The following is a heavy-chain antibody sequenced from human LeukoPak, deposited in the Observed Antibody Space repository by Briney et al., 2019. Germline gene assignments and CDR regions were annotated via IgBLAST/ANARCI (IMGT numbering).Heavy chain of an antibody. CDR3: ARMYGREDY. V-gene: IGHV4-34*01. Sequence: SETLYLTCAVYGGSFSGYYWSWIRQPPGKGLEWIGEINHSGSTNYNPSRKSRVTLSVDTSKNQFSLKLSSVTAADTAVYYCARMYGREDYWGQGTLVTVSS. CDR1: GGSFSGYY. CDR2: INHSGST. D-gene: IGHD4-17*01. J-gene: IGHJ4*02.